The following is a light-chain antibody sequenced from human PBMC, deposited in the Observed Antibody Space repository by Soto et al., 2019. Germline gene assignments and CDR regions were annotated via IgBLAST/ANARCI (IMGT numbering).Light chain of an antibody. CDR1: QRVSSSY. CDR2: GAS. CDR3: QQYGISPIP. Sequence: EIVLTQYPGTLSLSPGKRATLSCRASQRVSSSYLAWYQQKPGQAPRLLISGASSRAACIPERFRGSGSGPGLTLTISRLEPEDFALDSCQQYGISPIPFGPENKVHIK. V-gene: IGKV3-20*01. J-gene: IGKJ3*01.